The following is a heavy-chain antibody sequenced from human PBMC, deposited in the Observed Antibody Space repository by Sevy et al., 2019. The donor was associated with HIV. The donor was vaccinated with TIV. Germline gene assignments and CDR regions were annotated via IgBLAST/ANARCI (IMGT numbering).Heavy chain of an antibody. V-gene: IGHV3-49*04. D-gene: IGHD6-13*01. CDR2: LKSDVYGGTV. J-gene: IGHJ4*02. Sequence: GGSLRLSCTASGFTFGDYCMSWVRQAPGKGLEWVAFLKSDVYGGTVDHAASVRGRFVISRDDSKTIAYLQMNDLKTEYTGVYYCTRWKAAQSIFDYWGQVALVTVSS. CDR3: TRWKAAQSIFDY. CDR1: GFTFGDYC.